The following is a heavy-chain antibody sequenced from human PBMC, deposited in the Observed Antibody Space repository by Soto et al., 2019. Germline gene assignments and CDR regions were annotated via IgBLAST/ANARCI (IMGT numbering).Heavy chain of an antibody. Sequence: QVQLVESGGGVVQPGRSLRLSCAAGGFSFSDYGMHWVRQAPGKGLQWVAAISHGGTREDYADSVKGRFTISRDNSKRTVYLHLNSLRTEDTAIYYCAKDWVGGSNKYQVDYWVQGTAVTVSA. CDR3: AKDWVGGSNKYQVDY. CDR2: ISHGGTRE. D-gene: IGHD1-26*01. CDR1: GFSFSDYG. J-gene: IGHJ4*02. V-gene: IGHV3-30*18.